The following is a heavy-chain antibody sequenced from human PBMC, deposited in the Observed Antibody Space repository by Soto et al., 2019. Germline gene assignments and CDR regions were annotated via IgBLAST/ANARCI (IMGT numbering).Heavy chain of an antibody. CDR1: GLTFSRAD. V-gene: IGHV3-23*01. J-gene: IGHJ5*02. CDR3: ARDNYYGGSGYPLDL. Sequence: PGGSLRLSCVVSGLTFSRADLSWVRQPPGKGLEWVSASGGSDLSTHYVDPVKGRFTITRDTSTETVYMELGSLTSDDTAVYYCARDNYYGGSGYPLDLWGHGTLVTVSS. CDR2: SGGSDLST. D-gene: IGHD3-22*01.